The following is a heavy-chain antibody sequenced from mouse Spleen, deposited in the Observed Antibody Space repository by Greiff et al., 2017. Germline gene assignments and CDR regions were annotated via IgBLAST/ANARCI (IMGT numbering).Heavy chain of an antibody. CDR3: ATGITTVVALDY. CDR2: IYPGSGST. Sequence: QVLLQQSGPELVKPGASVKMSCKASGYTFTDYVISWVKQRTGQGREWIGEIYPGSGSTYYNEKFKGKATLTADKSSNTAYMQLSSLTSEDSAVYFCATGITTVVALDYWGQGTTLTVSS. J-gene: IGHJ2*01. V-gene: IGHV1-77*01. CDR1: GYTFTDYV. D-gene: IGHD1-1*01.